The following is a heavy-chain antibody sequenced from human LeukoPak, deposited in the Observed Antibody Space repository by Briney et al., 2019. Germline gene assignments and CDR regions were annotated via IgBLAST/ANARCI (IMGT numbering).Heavy chain of an antibody. CDR2: INHSGST. CDR3: ARRSGGGWFDP. CDR1: GGSFSGYY. D-gene: IGHD4-23*01. Sequence: SETLSLTCAVYGGSFSGYYWSWIRQPPGKGLEWIGEINHSGSTNYNPSPKSRVTISVDTSKNQFSLKLSSVTAADTAVYYCARRSGGGWFDPWGQGTLVTVSS. J-gene: IGHJ5*02. V-gene: IGHV4-34*01.